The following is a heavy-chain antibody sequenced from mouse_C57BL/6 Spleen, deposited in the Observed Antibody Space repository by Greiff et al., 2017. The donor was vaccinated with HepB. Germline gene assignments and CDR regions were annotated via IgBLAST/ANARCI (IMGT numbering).Heavy chain of an antibody. CDR1: GYTFTSYW. D-gene: IGHD2-12*01. CDR3: ASSYDRGNAMDY. V-gene: IGHV1-50*01. J-gene: IGHJ4*01. CDR2: IDPSDSYT. Sequence: QVQLQQPGAELVKPGASVKLSCKASGYTFTSYWMQWVKQRPGQGLEWIGEIDPSDSYTNYNQKFKGKATLTVDTSSSTAYMQPSSLTSEDSAVYYCASSYDRGNAMDYWGQGTSVTVSS.